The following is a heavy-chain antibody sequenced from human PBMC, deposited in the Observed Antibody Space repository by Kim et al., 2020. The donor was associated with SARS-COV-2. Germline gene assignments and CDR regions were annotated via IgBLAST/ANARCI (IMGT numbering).Heavy chain of an antibody. D-gene: IGHD6-13*01. CDR1: GGTFSSYS. CDR2: IIPIFGTA. J-gene: IGHJ6*02. V-gene: IGHV1-69*13. Sequence: SVKVSCKASGGTFSSYSISWVRQAPGQGLEWMGGIIPIFGTANYAQKFQGRVTITADESTSTSYMDLSSLRSEDTAVYYCASAYSSSWSQFYYYYGMDVWGQGTTVTVSS. CDR3: ASAYSSSWSQFYYYYGMDV.